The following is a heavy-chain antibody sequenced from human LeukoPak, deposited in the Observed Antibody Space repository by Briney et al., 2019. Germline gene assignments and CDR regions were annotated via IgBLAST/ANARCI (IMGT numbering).Heavy chain of an antibody. J-gene: IGHJ4*02. CDR3: ARDLVAVAGTGGFDY. Sequence: GRSLRLSCAASGFTLSSYAMHWVRQAPGKGLEWVAVISYDGSNKYYADSVKGRFTISRDNSKNTLYLQMNSLRAEDTAVYYCARDLVAVAGTGGFDYWGQGTLVTVSS. D-gene: IGHD6-19*01. CDR1: GFTLSSYA. V-gene: IGHV3-30*01. CDR2: ISYDGSNK.